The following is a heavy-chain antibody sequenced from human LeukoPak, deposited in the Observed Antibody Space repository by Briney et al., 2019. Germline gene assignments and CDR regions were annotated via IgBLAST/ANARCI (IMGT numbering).Heavy chain of an antibody. D-gene: IGHD1-26*01. Sequence: ASVKFSCKASGYTFTSYGISWVRQAPGQGLEWMGWISAYNGNTNYAQKLQGRATMTTDTSTSTAYMELRSLRYDDTAVYYCARYRGGSYYHWGGYYFDYWGQGTLVTVSS. CDR3: ARYRGGSYYHWGGYYFDY. CDR2: ISAYNGNT. CDR1: GYTFTSYG. J-gene: IGHJ4*02. V-gene: IGHV1-18*01.